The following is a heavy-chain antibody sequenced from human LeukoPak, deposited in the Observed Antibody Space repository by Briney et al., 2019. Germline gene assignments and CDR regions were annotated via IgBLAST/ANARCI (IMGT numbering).Heavy chain of an antibody. Sequence: GGSLRLSCAASGFTFSSYGMHWVRQAPGKGLEWVAFIRYDGRNKYYADSVKGRFTISRDNSKNTLYLQMDSLRAEDAAVYFCAKAPLGRCTGVICYYIDYWGQGTLVTVSS. CDR2: IRYDGRNK. D-gene: IGHD2-15*01. CDR3: AKAPLGRCTGVICYYIDY. CDR1: GFTFSSYG. J-gene: IGHJ4*02. V-gene: IGHV3-30*02.